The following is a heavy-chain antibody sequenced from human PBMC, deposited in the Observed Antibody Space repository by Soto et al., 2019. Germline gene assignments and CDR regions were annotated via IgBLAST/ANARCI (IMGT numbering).Heavy chain of an antibody. Sequence: GGSLRLSCAASGFTVSSNYMSWVRQAPGKGLEWVSVIYSGGSTYYADSVKGRFTISRHNSKNTLYLQMNSLRAEDTAVYYCARAQYQLLYAFDIWGQGTMVTVSS. CDR1: GFTVSSNY. CDR3: ARAQYQLLYAFDI. D-gene: IGHD2-2*01. J-gene: IGHJ3*02. V-gene: IGHV3-53*04. CDR2: IYSGGST.